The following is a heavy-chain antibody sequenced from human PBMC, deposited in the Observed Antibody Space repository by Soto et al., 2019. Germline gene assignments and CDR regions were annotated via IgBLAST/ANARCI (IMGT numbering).Heavy chain of an antibody. CDR3: ARGYCSSTSCHKYGMDV. CDR1: GGTFSSYA. V-gene: IGHV1-69*01. CDR2: IIPIFGTA. Sequence: QVQLVQSGAEVKKPGSSVKVSCKASGGTFSSYAISWVRQAPGQGLEWMGGIIPIFGTANYAQKFQGRVTITADESTSTAYMELSRLRSEDTAVYYCARGYCSSTSCHKYGMDVWGQGTTVTVSS. D-gene: IGHD2-2*01. J-gene: IGHJ6*02.